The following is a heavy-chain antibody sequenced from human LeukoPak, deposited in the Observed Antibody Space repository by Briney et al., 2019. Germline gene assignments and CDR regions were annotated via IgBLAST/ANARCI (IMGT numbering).Heavy chain of an antibody. CDR3: ARVVAVAGNSMAFDI. V-gene: IGHV1-46*01. CDR2: INPSGGST. Sequence: GASVKVSCKASGYTLTSYYMHWVRQAPGQGLEWMGIINPSGGSTSYAQKFQGRVTMTRDTSTSTVYMELSSLRSEDTAVYYCARVVAVAGNSMAFDIWGQGTMVTVSS. D-gene: IGHD6-19*01. CDR1: GYTLTSYY. J-gene: IGHJ3*02.